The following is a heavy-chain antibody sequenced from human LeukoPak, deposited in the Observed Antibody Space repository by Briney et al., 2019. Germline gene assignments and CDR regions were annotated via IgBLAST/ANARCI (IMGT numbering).Heavy chain of an antibody. V-gene: IGHV3-30-3*01. CDR1: GFTFSSYA. D-gene: IGHD3-22*01. CDR2: ISYDGSNK. CDR3: ARDLGPGDSSGYYYDDY. J-gene: IGHJ4*02. Sequence: GGSLRLSCAASGFTFSSYAMHWVRQAPGKGLEWVAVISYDGSNKYYADSVKGRFTISRDNSKNTLYLQMNSLRAEDTAVYYCARDLGPGDSSGYYYDDYWGQGTLVTVSS.